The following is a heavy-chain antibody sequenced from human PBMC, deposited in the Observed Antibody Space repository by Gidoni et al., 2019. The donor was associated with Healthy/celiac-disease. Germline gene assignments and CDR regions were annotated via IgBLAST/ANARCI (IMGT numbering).Heavy chain of an antibody. CDR3: ARVRAARRTVDY. CDR2: INHSGST. CDR1: GGSFSGYY. D-gene: IGHD6-6*01. J-gene: IGHJ4*02. Sequence: QVQLQQWGAGLLKPSETLSLTCAVYGGSFSGYYWSWIRQPPGKGLEWIGEINHSGSTNYNPSLKSLVTISVDTSKNQFSLKLSSVTAADTAVYYCARVRAARRTVDYWGQGTLVTVSS. V-gene: IGHV4-34*01.